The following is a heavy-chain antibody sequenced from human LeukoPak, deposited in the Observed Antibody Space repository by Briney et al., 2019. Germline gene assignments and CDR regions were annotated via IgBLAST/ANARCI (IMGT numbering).Heavy chain of an antibody. V-gene: IGHV3-30*03. CDR2: ISFDGNSK. CDR1: ELTFSGSG. Sequence: PGGSLRLSCTLSELTFSGSGMHWVRRAPGKGLEWVALISFDGNSKFYADSVKGRFTISKDNSKNTVYLQMNNLRSEDTAIYYCARGFYSGKYWGVDYWGQGTLVTVSS. D-gene: IGHD1-26*01. CDR3: ARGFYSGKYWGVDY. J-gene: IGHJ4*02.